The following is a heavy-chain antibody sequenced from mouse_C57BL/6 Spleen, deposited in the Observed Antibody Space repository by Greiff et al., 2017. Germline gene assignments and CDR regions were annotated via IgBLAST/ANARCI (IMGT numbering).Heavy chain of an antibody. J-gene: IGHJ3*01. D-gene: IGHD2-1*01. Sequence: DVKLVESGGGLVQPGGSLKLSCAASGFTFSDYYMYWVRQTPEKRLEWVAYISNGGGSTYYPDTVKGRFTISRDNAKNTLYLQMSRLKSEDTAMYYCASPIYYGNYAGFAYWGQGTLVTVSA. V-gene: IGHV5-12*01. CDR3: ASPIYYGNYAGFAY. CDR1: GFTFSDYY. CDR2: ISNGGGST.